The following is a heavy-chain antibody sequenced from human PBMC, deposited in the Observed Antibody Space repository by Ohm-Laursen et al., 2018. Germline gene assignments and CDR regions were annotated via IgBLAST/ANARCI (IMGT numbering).Heavy chain of an antibody. CDR2: ISGGVNI. D-gene: IGHD2-21*02. CDR3: AGAITGVTVIGVAYFQH. Sequence: SLRLSCAASGFTFDNYAMHWVRQAPGKGLEWVSIISGGVNIYYADSVKGRFTISSDNSKNILYLQMNSLRAEDTAVYYCAGAITGVTVIGVAYFQHWGQGTLVTVSS. V-gene: IGHV3-66*01. J-gene: IGHJ1*01. CDR1: GFTFDNYA.